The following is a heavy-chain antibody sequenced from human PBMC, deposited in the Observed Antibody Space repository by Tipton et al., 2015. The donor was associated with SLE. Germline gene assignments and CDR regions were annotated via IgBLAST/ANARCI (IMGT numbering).Heavy chain of an antibody. J-gene: IGHJ5*02. D-gene: IGHD3-3*01. Sequence: QSGPEVKTPGASVKVSCKASGYTFTSYGIDWVRQAPGQGLEWMGWISTYNGNTNYAQKLQGRVTMTTDTSTSTAYMELRSLRSDDTAVYYCARDGAGYYDFWSGYYSWFDPWGQGTLVTVSS. CDR3: ARDGAGYYDFWSGYYSWFDP. V-gene: IGHV1-18*01. CDR2: ISTYNGNT. CDR1: GYTFTSYG.